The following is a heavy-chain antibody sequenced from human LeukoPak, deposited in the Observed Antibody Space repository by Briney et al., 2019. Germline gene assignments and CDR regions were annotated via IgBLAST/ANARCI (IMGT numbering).Heavy chain of an antibody. V-gene: IGHV3-30*03. J-gene: IGHJ4*02. D-gene: IGHD4-23*01. CDR2: ISYDGSNK. CDR3: ATMTESVGYYFDY. Sequence: PGGSLRLSCAASGFTFSSYGMHWVRQAPGKGLEWVAVISYDGSNKYYADSVKGRFTISRDNSKNTLYLQMNSLRAEDTAVYYCATMTESVGYYFDYWGQGTLVTVSS. CDR1: GFTFSSYG.